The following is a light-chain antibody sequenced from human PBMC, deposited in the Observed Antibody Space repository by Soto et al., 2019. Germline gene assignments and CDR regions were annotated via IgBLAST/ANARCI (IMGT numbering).Light chain of an antibody. V-gene: IGKV3D-11*01. Sequence: EGALTQSPAILSLSPGERATLSCRASQGIGTYLAWYQQKPGQAPRLLLYDASNRATGVPARFSGSGSDTDFTLIIDSLEPEDSAVYYCQQRNFWPLTFGPGTRLEIK. CDR3: QQRNFWPLT. J-gene: IGKJ3*01. CDR2: DAS. CDR1: QGIGTY.